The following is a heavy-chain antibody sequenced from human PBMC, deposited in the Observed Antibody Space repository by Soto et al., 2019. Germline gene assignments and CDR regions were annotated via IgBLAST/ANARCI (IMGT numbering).Heavy chain of an antibody. CDR1: GGTFSSYT. Sequence: ASVKVSCKASGGTFSSYTISWVRQAPGQGLEWMGRIIPILGDTNYAQRFQDWVTMTRDTSINTAYMELSRLKSDDTAVYYCARSPTYSSAWSTFQHWGQGTLVTVSS. D-gene: IGHD6-19*01. CDR2: IIPILGDT. J-gene: IGHJ1*01. V-gene: IGHV1-2*04. CDR3: ARSPTYSSAWSTFQH.